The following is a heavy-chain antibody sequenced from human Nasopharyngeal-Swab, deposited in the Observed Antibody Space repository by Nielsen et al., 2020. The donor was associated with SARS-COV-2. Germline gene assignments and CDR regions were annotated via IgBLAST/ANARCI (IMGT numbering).Heavy chain of an antibody. CDR2: FDPEDGET. J-gene: IGHJ5*02. CDR1: GYTLTDLS. D-gene: IGHD2-15*01. V-gene: IGHV1-24*01. CDR3: ATSPPMVVAGIWFDP. Sequence: ASVKVSCKVSGYTLTDLSMHWVRQAPGKGLEWMGGFDPEDGETIYAQKFQGRVTMTEDTSTDTAYMELSSLRSEDTAVYYCATSPPMVVAGIWFDPWGQGTLVTVSS.